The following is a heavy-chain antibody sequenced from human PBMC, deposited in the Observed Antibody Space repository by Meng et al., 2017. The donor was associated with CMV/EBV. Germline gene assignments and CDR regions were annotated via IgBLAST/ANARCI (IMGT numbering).Heavy chain of an antibody. Sequence: ASVKVSCKASGYTLSHYWMHWVRQAPGQGLEWVGIINPSGGSTTYAQKFQGRVVLTRDTSTSTVYMDLSSLRSEDRAVYYCARSGSTTSQQPGYFDLWGRGTLVTVPQ. CDR3: ARSGSTTSQQPGYFDL. J-gene: IGHJ2*01. CDR1: GYTLSHYW. V-gene: IGHV1-46*01. D-gene: IGHD2-2*01. CDR2: INPSGGST.